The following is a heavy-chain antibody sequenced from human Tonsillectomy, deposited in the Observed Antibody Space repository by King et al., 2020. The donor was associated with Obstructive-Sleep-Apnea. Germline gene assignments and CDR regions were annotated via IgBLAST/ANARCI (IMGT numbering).Heavy chain of an antibody. J-gene: IGHJ3*02. CDR2: IHYSGTT. CDR3: ARRGTPGAFDI. D-gene: IGHD3-16*01. V-gene: IGHV4-28*01. CDR1: GYSISSSNW. Sequence: HVQLQESGPGLVKPSDTLSLTCAISGYSISSSNWWGWIRQPPGKGLEWIGYIHYSGTTYYNSSLKSRVTMSVDTSKNQFSLRLSSVTSVDTAVYYCARRGTPGAFDIWGQGAMVTVSS.